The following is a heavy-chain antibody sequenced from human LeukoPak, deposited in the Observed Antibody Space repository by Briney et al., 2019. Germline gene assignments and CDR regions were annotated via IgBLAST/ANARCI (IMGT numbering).Heavy chain of an antibody. CDR2: ISGSGGST. D-gene: IGHD1-26*01. Sequence: GGSLRLSCAASGFTFSSYAMSWVRQAPGKGLEWVSAISGSGGSTYYADSVKGRFTISRDNSKNTLYLQMNSLRAEDTAVYYCAKQGLGSGSHEGDFDYWGQGTLVTVSS. V-gene: IGHV3-23*01. CDR1: GFTFSSYA. J-gene: IGHJ4*02. CDR3: AKQGLGSGSHEGDFDY.